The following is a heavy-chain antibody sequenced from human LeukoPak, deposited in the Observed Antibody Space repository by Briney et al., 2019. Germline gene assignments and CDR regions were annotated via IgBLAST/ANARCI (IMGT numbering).Heavy chain of an antibody. CDR1: GFTFSSYW. D-gene: IGHD1-26*01. Sequence: GGSLRLSCAASGFTFSSYWMSWVRQAPGKGLEWVSSVSGSGRNTFYPDSVEGRFTISRDNSKNTVYLQMNSLRADDTAVYYCAKDRVGAPPTYLDYWGQGTLVTVSS. J-gene: IGHJ4*02. CDR2: VSGSGRNT. CDR3: AKDRVGAPPTYLDY. V-gene: IGHV3-23*01.